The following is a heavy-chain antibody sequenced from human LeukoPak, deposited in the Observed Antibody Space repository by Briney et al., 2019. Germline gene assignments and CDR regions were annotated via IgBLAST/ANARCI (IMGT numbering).Heavy chain of an antibody. J-gene: IGHJ4*02. CDR2: INHSGST. D-gene: IGHD5-18*01. CDR3: AIRGYNYGHYFDY. Sequence: SETLSLTCAVYGGSFSGYYWSWIRQPPGKGLEWIGEVNHSGEINHSGSTNYNPSLKSRVTVSVDTSKNQLSLKLSSVTAADTAMYYCAIRGYNYGHYFDYWGQGTLVTVSS. CDR1: GGSFSGYY. V-gene: IGHV4-34*01.